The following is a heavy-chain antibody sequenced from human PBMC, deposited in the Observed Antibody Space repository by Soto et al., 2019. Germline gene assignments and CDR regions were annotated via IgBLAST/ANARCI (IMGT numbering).Heavy chain of an antibody. CDR2: IDWDDDK. D-gene: IGHD3-22*01. CDR1: GFSLSTSGMC. V-gene: IGHV2-70*01. J-gene: IGHJ4*02. CDR3: APLNYDSSGYQGYYFDY. Sequence: GPTLVNPTQTLTLTCTFSGFSLSTSGMCVSWIRQPPGKALEWLALIDWDDDKYYSTSLKTRLTISKDTSKNQVVLTMTNTDTVDTATYYCAPLNYDSSGYQGYYFDYWGQGTLVTVSS.